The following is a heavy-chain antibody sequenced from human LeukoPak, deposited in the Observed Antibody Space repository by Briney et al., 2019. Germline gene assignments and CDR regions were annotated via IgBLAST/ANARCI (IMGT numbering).Heavy chain of an antibody. CDR1: GFTFSSYT. V-gene: IGHV3-21*01. CDR3: ARAKLFPLNAFDI. J-gene: IGHJ3*02. D-gene: IGHD2-21*01. CDR2: ISSSSSYI. Sequence: GGSLRLSCAASGFTFSSYTMNWVRQAPGKGVEWVSSISSSSSYIYYTDSVKGRFTISRDNAKNSLYLQMNSLRAEDTAVYYCARAKLFPLNAFDIWGQGTMVTVSS.